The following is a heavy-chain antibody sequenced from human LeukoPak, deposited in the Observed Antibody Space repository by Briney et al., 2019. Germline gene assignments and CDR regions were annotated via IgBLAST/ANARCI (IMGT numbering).Heavy chain of an antibody. J-gene: IGHJ3*02. D-gene: IGHD2-15*01. CDR1: GGSISSSSYY. CDR2: IYYSGST. V-gene: IGHV4-39*01. CDR3: ASGGQYCSGGNCYENAFDI. Sequence: SETLSLTCTVSGGSISSSSYYWGWIRQPPGKGLEWIGSIYYSGSTYYNPSLKSRVTISVDTSKNQFSLKLSSVTAADTAVYYCASGGQYCSGGNCYENAFDIWGQGTMVTVSS.